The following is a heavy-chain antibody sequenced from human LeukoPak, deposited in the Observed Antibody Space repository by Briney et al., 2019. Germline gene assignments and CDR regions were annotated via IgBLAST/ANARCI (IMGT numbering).Heavy chain of an antibody. CDR1: GGSFSGYY. Sequence: SETLSLTCAVYGGSFSGYYWSWIRQPPGKGLEWIGEINHSGSTNYNPSLKSRVTISVDTSKNQFSLKLSSVTAADTAVYYCAREGGDRNGPSIDWGQGTLVTVSS. CDR3: AREGGDRNGPSID. D-gene: IGHD2-21*02. CDR2: INHSGST. J-gene: IGHJ4*02. V-gene: IGHV4-34*01.